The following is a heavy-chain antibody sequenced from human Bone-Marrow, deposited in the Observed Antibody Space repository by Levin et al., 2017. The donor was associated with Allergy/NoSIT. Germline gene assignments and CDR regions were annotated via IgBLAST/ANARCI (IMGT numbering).Heavy chain of an antibody. V-gene: IGHV3-7*01. CDR2: IKEDGSDK. D-gene: IGHD6-19*01. CDR3: AREGGLQTSEAGLPFDL. Sequence: PGGSLRLSCAASGFSFSNHWMSWVRQAPGKGLQWVGNIKEDGSDKYYADSMKGRFTISRDNVKRSLFLEIKSLTTEDTAVYYCAREGGLQTSEAGLPFDLWGQGTRVTVSS. J-gene: IGHJ4*02. CDR1: GFSFSNHW.